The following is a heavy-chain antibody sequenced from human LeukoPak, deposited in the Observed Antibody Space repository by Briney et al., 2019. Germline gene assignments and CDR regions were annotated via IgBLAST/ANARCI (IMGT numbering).Heavy chain of an antibody. CDR3: ARGPQPYSSGWYEYFQH. CDR2: ISAYNGNT. V-gene: IGHV1-18*01. J-gene: IGHJ1*01. D-gene: IGHD6-19*01. Sequence: ASVKVSCKASGYTFTSYGISWVRQAPGQGLEWVGWISAYNGNTNYAQKLQGRVTMTTDTSTSTAYMELRSLRSDDTAVYYCARGPQPYSSGWYEYFQHWGQGTLVTVSS. CDR1: GYTFTSYG.